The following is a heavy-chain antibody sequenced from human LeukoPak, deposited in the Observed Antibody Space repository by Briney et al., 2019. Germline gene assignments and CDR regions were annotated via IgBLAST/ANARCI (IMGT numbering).Heavy chain of an antibody. V-gene: IGHV4-34*08. Sequence: PGGSLRLSCAASGFTFSSYGMHWIRQPPGKGLEWIGEINHSGSTNYNPSLKSRVTISVDTSKKQFSLKLSSVTAADTAVYYCVTYYFDSSGPKKNYWGQGTLVTVSS. CDR3: VTYYFDSSGPKKNY. CDR1: GFTFSSYG. CDR2: INHSGST. D-gene: IGHD3-22*01. J-gene: IGHJ4*02.